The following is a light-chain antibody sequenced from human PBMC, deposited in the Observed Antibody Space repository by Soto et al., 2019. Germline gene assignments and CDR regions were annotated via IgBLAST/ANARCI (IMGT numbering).Light chain of an antibody. V-gene: IGLV2-14*01. CDR3: NSFRVSHLYV. CDR2: EVT. CDR1: SSDVGGYNA. Sequence: QSVLAQPASVSGSPGQTITISCTGPSSDVGGYNAVSWYQHHPGKAPKLIIYEVTHRPSGVSDRFSASKSGNTASLTISGLQADDEADYYCNSFRVSHLYVFGTGTKVTVL. J-gene: IGLJ1*01.